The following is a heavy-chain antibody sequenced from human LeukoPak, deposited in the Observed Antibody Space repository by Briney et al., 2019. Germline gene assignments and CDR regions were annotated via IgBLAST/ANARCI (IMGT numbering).Heavy chain of an antibody. J-gene: IGHJ3*02. D-gene: IGHD2-2*01. CDR3: ARHLVVPAAAHFDAFDI. CDR2: IYPGDSDT. CDR1: GYSFTSYW. V-gene: IGHV5-51*01. Sequence: LGESLKISCKGSGYSFTSYWIGWVRQMPGKGLEWMGIIYPGDSDTRYSPSFQGQVTISADKSISTAYLQWSSLKASDTAMYYCARHLVVPAAAHFDAFDIWGQGTMVTVSS.